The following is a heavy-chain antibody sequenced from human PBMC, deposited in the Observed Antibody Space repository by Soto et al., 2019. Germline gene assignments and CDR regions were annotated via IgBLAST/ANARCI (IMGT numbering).Heavy chain of an antibody. D-gene: IGHD2-21*01. CDR3: VKDKSLGGEASTYYFDF. J-gene: IGHJ4*02. Sequence: SLRLSCAASEFAFDDYARHWVRQAPGKGLEWVAFISWSSVYTGYADSVKGRFTISRDNAKSSLYLDMNSLRPEDTALYYCVKDKSLGGEASTYYFDFWGQGTLVTVSS. V-gene: IGHV3-9*01. CDR1: EFAFDDYA. CDR2: ISWSSVYT.